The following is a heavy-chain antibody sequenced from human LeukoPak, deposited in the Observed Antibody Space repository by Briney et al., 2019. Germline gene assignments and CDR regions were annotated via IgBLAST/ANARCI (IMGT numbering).Heavy chain of an antibody. Sequence: ASVKVSCKASGYTFTSYYMHWVRQAPGQGLEWMGIINPSGGSTSYAQKFQGRVTMTRDTSTSTVYMELSSLRSEDTAVYYCARDLNWNVRDYYYGMDVWGKGTTDTVSS. J-gene: IGHJ6*04. D-gene: IGHD1-1*01. CDR3: ARDLNWNVRDYYYGMDV. V-gene: IGHV1-46*01. CDR2: INPSGGST. CDR1: GYTFTSYY.